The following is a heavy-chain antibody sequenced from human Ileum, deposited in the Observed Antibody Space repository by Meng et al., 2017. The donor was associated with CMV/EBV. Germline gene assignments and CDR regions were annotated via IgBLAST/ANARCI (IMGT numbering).Heavy chain of an antibody. Sequence: RGDYYWSWIRQPPGTGLEWIGYIYYSGSTYYNPSLKSRVTISADASKNQFSLQLTSLTAADTAVYFCARARRDPEYCSGGSCHAFDYWGQGTLVTVSS. V-gene: IGHV4-30-4*01. CDR3: ARARRDPEYCSGGSCHAFDY. D-gene: IGHD2-15*01. CDR2: IYYSGST. J-gene: IGHJ4*02. CDR1: RGDYY.